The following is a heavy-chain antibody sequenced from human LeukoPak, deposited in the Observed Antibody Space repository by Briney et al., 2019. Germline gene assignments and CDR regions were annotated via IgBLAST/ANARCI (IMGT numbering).Heavy chain of an antibody. Sequence: TSETLSLTCTVSGGSISSSSYYWGWIRQPPGKGLEWIGSIYYSGSTYYNPSLKSRVTISVDTSKNQFSLKLSSVTAADTAVYYCARHESPKVAAAGNTPMEYWGQGTLVTVSS. CDR2: IYYSGST. J-gene: IGHJ4*02. V-gene: IGHV4-39*01. D-gene: IGHD6-13*01. CDR1: GGSISSSSYY. CDR3: ARHESPKVAAAGNTPMEY.